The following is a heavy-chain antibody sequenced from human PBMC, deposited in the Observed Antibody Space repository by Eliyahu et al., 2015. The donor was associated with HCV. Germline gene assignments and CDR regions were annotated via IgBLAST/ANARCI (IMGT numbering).Heavy chain of an antibody. CDR3: AGYNWSSDAFDL. CDR1: GFTFNSYW. D-gene: IGHD1-20*01. Sequence: LRLSCAASGFTFNSYWMXWVRQAPGKGLEWVANMNQXXSXKYXVXSVXGRFTISRXNAKNSLYLQMNTLRVEDTAVYYCAGYNWSSDAFDLWGQGTMVTVSS. J-gene: IGHJ3*01. CDR2: MNQXXSXK. V-gene: IGHV3-7*04.